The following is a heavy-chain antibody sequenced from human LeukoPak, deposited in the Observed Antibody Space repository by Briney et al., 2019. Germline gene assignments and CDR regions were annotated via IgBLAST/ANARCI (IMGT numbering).Heavy chain of an antibody. V-gene: IGHV4-31*03. Sequence: SETLSLACTVSGGSMSSGGHYWSWIRQHPGKGLEWIGYIYYSGGTFNNPSLKSRVTISVDTSKNQFSLKMNSVTVVDTAVYYCARGGGGYTYGKPIEFWGQGTLVTVSS. J-gene: IGHJ4*02. CDR3: ARGGGGYTYGKPIEF. D-gene: IGHD5-18*01. CDR2: IYYSGGT. CDR1: GGSMSSGGHY.